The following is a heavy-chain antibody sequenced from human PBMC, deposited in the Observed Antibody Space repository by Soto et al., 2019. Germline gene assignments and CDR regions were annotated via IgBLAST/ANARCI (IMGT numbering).Heavy chain of an antibody. CDR1: GFSLSTSGVG. V-gene: IGHV2-5*02. Sequence: QITLKESGPPLVKPTQTLTLTCTFSGFSLSTSGVGVGWIRQPPGKALEWLALIYWDDDKRYSPSLKSRLTITKDTSKNQGVLTMTNMDPVDTATYYCAHRLYYYDSSGTQNDAFDIWGQGTMVTVSS. D-gene: IGHD3-22*01. CDR2: IYWDDDK. CDR3: AHRLYYYDSSGTQNDAFDI. J-gene: IGHJ3*02.